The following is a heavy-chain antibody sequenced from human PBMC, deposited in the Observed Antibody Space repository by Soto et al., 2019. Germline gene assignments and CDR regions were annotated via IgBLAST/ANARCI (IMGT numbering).Heavy chain of an antibody. V-gene: IGHV3-21*04. J-gene: IGHJ4*02. Sequence: PGGSLRLSCAASGFTFSSYSMNWVRQAPGKGLEWVSSISSSSSCIYYADSVKGRFTISRDSAKNSLYLQMNSLRAEDTALYYCAKNYFFDSWGQGAPVTVSS. CDR1: GFTFSSYS. CDR2: ISSSSSCI. CDR3: AKNYFFDS.